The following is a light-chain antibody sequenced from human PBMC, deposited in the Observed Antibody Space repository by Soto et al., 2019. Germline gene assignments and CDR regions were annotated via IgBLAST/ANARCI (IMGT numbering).Light chain of an antibody. J-gene: IGLJ6*01. CDR3: SSYTSCATLI. V-gene: IGLV2-14*03. CDR2: DVS. CDR1: SSDIGGYDS. Sequence: QSVLTQPASVSGSPGQSITISCTGASSDIGGYDSVSWYQHHPGKAPKLMIYDVSNRPSGISNRFSGSKSGNTASLTISGLQAEDEADYYCSSYTSCATLIFGGGTKVTVL.